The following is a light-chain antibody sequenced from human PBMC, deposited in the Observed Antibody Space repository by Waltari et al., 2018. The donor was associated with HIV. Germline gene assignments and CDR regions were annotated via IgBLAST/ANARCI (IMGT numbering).Light chain of an antibody. CDR1: SSDVGSYNL. CDR2: EVT. Sequence: QSALTQPASVSGSPGQSITISCTGTSSDVGSYNLFSWYQHHPHRAPQVVIYEVTKRPSGVSNRSSGSKSGNTASLTISGLQAEDESDYYCCSYAGSRGVVFGGGTKLTVL. J-gene: IGLJ2*01. CDR3: CSYAGSRGVV. V-gene: IGLV2-23*02.